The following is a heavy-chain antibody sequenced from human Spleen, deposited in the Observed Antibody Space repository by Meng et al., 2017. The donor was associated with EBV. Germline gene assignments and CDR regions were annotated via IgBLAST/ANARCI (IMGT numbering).Heavy chain of an antibody. J-gene: IGHJ4*02. CDR2: TNEDGGIT. D-gene: IGHD6-25*01. V-gene: IGHV3-74*01. CDR3: SRDLAGSCDD. Sequence: VQLVESGGGLVQAGGSLRLSCAASGFTFRNYWMHWVRQAPGKGLVWVSRTNEDGGITTYADSVRGRFLISRDNTKNTLYLQMNSLRVEDTAVYFCSRDLAGSCDDWGQGTLVTVSS. CDR1: GFTFRNYW.